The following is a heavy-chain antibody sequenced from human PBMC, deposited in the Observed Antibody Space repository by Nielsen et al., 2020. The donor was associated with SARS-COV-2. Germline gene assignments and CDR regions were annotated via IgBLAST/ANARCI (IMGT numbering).Heavy chain of an antibody. CDR3: AREDLVATIFNYYYGMDV. J-gene: IGHJ6*02. CDR1: GGSISSYY. V-gene: IGHV4-59*13. CDR2: IYYSGST. D-gene: IGHD5-12*01. Sequence: SETLSLTCTVSGGSISSYYWSWIRQPPGKGLEWIGYIYYSGSTNYNPSLKSRVTISVDTSKNQFSLKLSSVTAADTAVYYCAREDLVATIFNYYYGMDVWGQGTTVTVSS.